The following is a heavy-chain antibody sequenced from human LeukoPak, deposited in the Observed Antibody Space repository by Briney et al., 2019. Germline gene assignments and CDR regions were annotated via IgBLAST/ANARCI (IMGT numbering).Heavy chain of an antibody. D-gene: IGHD5-24*01. J-gene: IGHJ4*02. Sequence: VSVKVSCKASGYTFTGYYMHWVRQAPGQGLEWMGWINPNSGGTNYAQKFQGRVTMTRDTSISTAYLQWSSLKASDTAMYYCARGGDGYRNFDYWGQGTLVTVSS. CDR3: ARGGDGYRNFDY. CDR1: GYTFTGYY. V-gene: IGHV1-2*02. CDR2: INPNSGGT.